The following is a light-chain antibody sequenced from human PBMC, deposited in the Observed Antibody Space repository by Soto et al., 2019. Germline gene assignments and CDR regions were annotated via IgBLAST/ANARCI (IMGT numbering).Light chain of an antibody. V-gene: IGKV3-20*01. J-gene: IGKJ5*01. CDR3: QQYGSSPIT. CDR2: GAS. CDR1: QSINRD. Sequence: DILLTQSPATLSLSPGESATLSCRASQSINRDLAWYKQKPGQAPGILIYGASSRATGIPDRFSGSGSGTEFTLTISRLQPEDFEVYYCQQYGSSPITFGQGTRLEIK.